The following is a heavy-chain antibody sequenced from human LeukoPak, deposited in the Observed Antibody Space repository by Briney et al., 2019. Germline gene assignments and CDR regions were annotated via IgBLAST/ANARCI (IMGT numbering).Heavy chain of an antibody. CDR1: GGSISSYY. Sequence: SETLSLTCTVSGGSISSYYWNWIRQPPGKGLEWIGYIYGSESTNYNPSLKSRVTISVDTSKNQFSLRLSSVTAADAAVYYCARGLSGSYQVDYWGQGTLVTVSS. CDR3: ARGLSGSYQVDY. CDR2: IYGSEST. J-gene: IGHJ4*02. D-gene: IGHD1-26*01. V-gene: IGHV4-59*01.